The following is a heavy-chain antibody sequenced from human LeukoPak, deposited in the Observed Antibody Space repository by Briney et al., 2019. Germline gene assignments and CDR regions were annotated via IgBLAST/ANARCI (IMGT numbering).Heavy chain of an antibody. D-gene: IGHD6-6*01. J-gene: IGHJ6*02. CDR3: ARKAAPAMDV. V-gene: IGHV3-7*01. CDR1: GFTFSRYW. Sequence: GGSLRLSCAASGFTFSRYWMSWVRQAPGKGLEWVANIKQDGSERYYVDSVKGRFTISRDNAKSSLYLQMNSLRAEDTAVYYCARKAAPAMDVWGQGTTVTVSS. CDR2: IKQDGSER.